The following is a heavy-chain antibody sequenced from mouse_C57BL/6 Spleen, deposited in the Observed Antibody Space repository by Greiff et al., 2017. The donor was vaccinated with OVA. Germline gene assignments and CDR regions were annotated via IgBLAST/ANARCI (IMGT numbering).Heavy chain of an antibody. CDR3: ARYSAQAKAWFAY. CDR1: GYTFTSYW. D-gene: IGHD3-2*02. CDR2: IYPSDSET. V-gene: IGHV1-61*01. J-gene: IGHJ3*01. Sequence: VQLQQPGAELVRPGSSVKLSCKASGYTFTSYWMDWVKQRPGQGLEWIGNIYPSDSETHYNQKFKDKATLTVDKSSSTAYMQLSSLTSEDSAVYYCARYSAQAKAWFAYWGQGTLVTVSA.